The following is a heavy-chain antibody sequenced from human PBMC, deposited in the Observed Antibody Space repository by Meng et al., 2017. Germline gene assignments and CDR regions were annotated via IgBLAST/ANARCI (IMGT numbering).Heavy chain of an antibody. J-gene: IGHJ4*02. CDR3: ARDRRRYYYDSSGYYGRYYFDY. CDR2: INHSGST. CDR1: GGSFSGYY. V-gene: IGHV4-34*01. D-gene: IGHD3-22*01. Sequence: SETLSLTCAVYGGSFSGYYWSWIRQPPGKGLEWIGEINHSGSTNYNPSLKSRVTISVDTSKNQFPLKLSSVTAADTAVYYCARDRRRYYYDSSGYYGRYYFDYWGQGTLVTVSS.